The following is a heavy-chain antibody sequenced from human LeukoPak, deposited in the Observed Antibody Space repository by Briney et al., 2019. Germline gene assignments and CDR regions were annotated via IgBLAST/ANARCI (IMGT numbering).Heavy chain of an antibody. J-gene: IGHJ5*02. CDR3: ARDGLIVVVPAATQGWFDP. CDR2: IRYDGSNK. D-gene: IGHD2-2*01. V-gene: IGHV3-30*02. CDR1: GFTFSSYG. Sequence: GGSLRLSCAASGFTFSSYGMHWVRQAPGKGLEWVAFIRYDGSNKYYADSVKGRFTISRDNSKNTLYLQMNSLRAEDTAVYYCARDGLIVVVPAATQGWFDPWGQGTLVTVSS.